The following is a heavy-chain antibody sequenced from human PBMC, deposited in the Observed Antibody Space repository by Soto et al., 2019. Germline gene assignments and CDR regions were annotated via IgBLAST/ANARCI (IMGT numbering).Heavy chain of an antibody. CDR2: ISGSGGST. J-gene: IGHJ6*02. CDR1: GFIFSSYA. V-gene: IGHV3-23*01. Sequence: PGGSLRLSCAASGFIFSSYAMNWVRQAPGKGLEWVSSISGSGGSTNYADSVKGRFTISRDNSKNTLSLQLNTLGAEDTAVYYCAKSRPPIFYYGMDVWGQGTTVTVSS. CDR3: AKSRPPIFYYGMDV.